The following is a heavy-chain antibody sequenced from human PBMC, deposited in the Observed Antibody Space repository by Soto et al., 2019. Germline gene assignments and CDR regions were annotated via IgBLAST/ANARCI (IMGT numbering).Heavy chain of an antibody. J-gene: IGHJ4*02. CDR2: ISFDGRDI. CDR1: GFTFSSFA. CDR3: AKESLDYFDSGRFYAPAFDH. Sequence: QVHLVESGGGVFHPGTSLRLSCVTSGFTFSSFAMDWVRQAPGKGLEWVAAISFDGRDISYRESVKGRFTISRDKFKNTVYLQMNSLRPEDTAVYYCAKESLDYFDSGRFYAPAFDHWGQGTLVTVSS. V-gene: IGHV3-30*18. D-gene: IGHD3-10*01.